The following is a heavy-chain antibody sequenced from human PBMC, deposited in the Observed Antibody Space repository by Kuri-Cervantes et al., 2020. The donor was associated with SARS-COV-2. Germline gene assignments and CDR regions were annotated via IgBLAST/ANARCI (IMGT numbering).Heavy chain of an antibody. CDR2: ISSSRNYI. V-gene: IGHV3-21*01. CDR1: GFTFSSYS. CDR3: ARDRINDFGI. Sequence: GGSLRLSCAASGFTFSSYSMNWVRQTPGKGLEWVSSISSSRNYIYYADSVRGRFTISRDNAKNSLYLQMNSLRAEDTAVYYCARDRINDFGIWGQGTMVTVSS. J-gene: IGHJ3*02. D-gene: IGHD2-15*01.